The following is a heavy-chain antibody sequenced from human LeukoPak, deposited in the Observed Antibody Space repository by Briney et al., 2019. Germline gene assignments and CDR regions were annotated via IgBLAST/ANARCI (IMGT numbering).Heavy chain of an antibody. CDR1: GFTFSSYG. J-gene: IGHJ4*02. CDR2: ISYDGSNK. Sequence: HTGGSLRLSCAASGFTFSSYGMHWVRQAPGKGLEWVAVISYDGSNKYYADSVKGRFTISSDNSKNTLYLQMNSLRAEDTAVYYCAKDRGDYGDYWGQGTLVTVSS. V-gene: IGHV3-30*18. CDR3: AKDRGDYGDY. D-gene: IGHD4-17*01.